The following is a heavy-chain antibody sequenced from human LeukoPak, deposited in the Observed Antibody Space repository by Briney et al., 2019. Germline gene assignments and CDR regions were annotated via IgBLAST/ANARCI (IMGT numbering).Heavy chain of an antibody. V-gene: IGHV4-61*02. D-gene: IGHD3-16*01. J-gene: IGHJ3*02. Sequence: PSQTLSLTCTVSGGSISSGSYYWSWIRQPAGKGLEWIGRIYTSGSTNYNPSLKSRVTISVDTSKNQFSLKLSSVTAADTAVYYCARDRDGHGWGPGGFHDAFDIWGQGTMVTVSS. CDR2: IYTSGST. CDR1: GGSISSGSYY. CDR3: ARDRDGHGWGPGGFHDAFDI.